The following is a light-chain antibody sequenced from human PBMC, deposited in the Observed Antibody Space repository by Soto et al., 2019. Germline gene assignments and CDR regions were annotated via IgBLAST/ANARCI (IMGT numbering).Light chain of an antibody. Sequence: DFVMTQAPDSLAVSLGERATINCKSSQSVLYNSNNKNHLGWFQQKPGHPPKLLIYGASFRPSGVPDRFSGSGSGTDFTLNISSLQAEDVAVYYCQHYYSIPFTFGQGTKLEI. CDR1: QSVLYNSNNKNH. J-gene: IGKJ2*01. CDR2: GAS. V-gene: IGKV4-1*01. CDR3: QHYYSIPFT.